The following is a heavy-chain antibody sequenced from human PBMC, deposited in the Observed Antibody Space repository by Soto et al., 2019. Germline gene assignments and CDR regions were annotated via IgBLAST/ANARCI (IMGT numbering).Heavy chain of an antibody. V-gene: IGHV3-30*04. D-gene: IGHD3-3*01. CDR2: MSYDGKNK. J-gene: IGHJ5*02. Sequence: GGSLRLSCAASGFSFNNCAMHWVRQAPGKGLEWVAAMSYDGKNKYYADSVKGRFTISRDNSKNTLYLQMNSLRAEDTAVYYCARDGAALDDFWSGYYNWFDPWGQGTLVTVSS. CDR3: ARDGAALDDFWSGYYNWFDP. CDR1: GFSFNNCA.